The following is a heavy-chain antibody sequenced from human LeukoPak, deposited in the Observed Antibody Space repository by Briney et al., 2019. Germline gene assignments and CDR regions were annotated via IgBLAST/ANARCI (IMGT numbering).Heavy chain of an antibody. CDR1: GGTFSSYA. CDR3: ARGPVGFNYNIGYMDV. J-gene: IGHJ6*03. D-gene: IGHD5-24*01. Sequence: GASVKVSCKASGGTFSSYAISWVRQAPGQGLEWMGGIIPIFGTANYAQKFQGRVTITTDESTGTAYMELSSLRSEDTAVYYCARGPVGFNYNIGYMDVWGKGTTVTVSS. V-gene: IGHV1-69*05. CDR2: IIPIFGTA.